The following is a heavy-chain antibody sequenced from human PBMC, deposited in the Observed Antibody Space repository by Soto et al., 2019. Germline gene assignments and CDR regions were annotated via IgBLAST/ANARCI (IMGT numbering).Heavy chain of an antibody. CDR1: GDSVSSISAS. J-gene: IGHJ4*02. V-gene: IGHV6-1*01. CDR2: TYYRSKWTN. D-gene: IGHD2-15*01. CDR3: VRGYSSSFDY. Sequence: SQTRSLTCXISGDSVSSISASWNWIRQSPSRGLEWLGRTYYRSKWTNDYAVSVKSRITINPDTSKNQFSLQLSSVTPEDTAMYYCVRGYSSSFDYWGQGTLVTVSS.